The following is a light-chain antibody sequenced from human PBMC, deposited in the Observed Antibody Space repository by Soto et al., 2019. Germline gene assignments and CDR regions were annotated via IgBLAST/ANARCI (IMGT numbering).Light chain of an antibody. CDR1: QSVSGN. CDR3: QHYDGSPRT. V-gene: IGKV3D-15*02. Sequence: EIVMTQSPATLSVSPGERAALSCRASQSVSGNLAWYQQKPGQAPRLLIYGASNRATGIPARFSGSGSGTDFTLTISSLQSEDFAIYYCQHYDGSPRTFGQGTKLEIK. CDR2: GAS. J-gene: IGKJ2*01.